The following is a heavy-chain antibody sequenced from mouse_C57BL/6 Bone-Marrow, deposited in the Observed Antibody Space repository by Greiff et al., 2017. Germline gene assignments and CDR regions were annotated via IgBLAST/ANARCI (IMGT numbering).Heavy chain of an antibody. CDR2: IDPSDSYT. V-gene: IGHV1-59*01. CDR1: GYTFTSYW. CDR3: ASKGDGNDSGFAY. J-gene: IGHJ3*01. D-gene: IGHD2-2*01. Sequence: QVQLKQPGAELVRPGTSVKLSCKASGYTFTSYWMHWVKQRPGQGLEWIGVIDPSDSYTNYNQKFKGKATLTVDTASSTAYMQLSSLTSEDSAVYYCASKGDGNDSGFAYWGQGTLVTVSA.